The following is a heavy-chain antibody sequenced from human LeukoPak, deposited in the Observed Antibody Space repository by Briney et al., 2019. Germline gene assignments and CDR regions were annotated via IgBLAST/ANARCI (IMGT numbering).Heavy chain of an antibody. J-gene: IGHJ4*02. CDR1: GFTFSSYA. D-gene: IGHD3-10*01. CDR2: ISSNGGST. Sequence: SGGSLRLSCAASGFTFSSYAMYWVRQAPGKGLEYVSAISSNGGSTYYANSVKGRFTISRDNSKNTLYLQMGSLRAEDMAVYYCARTGSGSYYIFDYWGQGTLVTVSS. V-gene: IGHV3-64*01. CDR3: ARTGSGSYYIFDY.